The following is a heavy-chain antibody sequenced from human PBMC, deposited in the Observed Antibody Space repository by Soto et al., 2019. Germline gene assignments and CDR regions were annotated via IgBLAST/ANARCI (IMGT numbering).Heavy chain of an antibody. J-gene: IGHJ4*02. CDR1: GFTFSSYS. V-gene: IGHV3-48*01. Sequence: EVQLVESGGGLVQPGGSLRLSCAASGFTFSSYSMNWVRQAPGKGLEWVSYISSSSSTIYYADSVKGRFTISRDNAKNSLYLQMNSLRAEDKAVYYCARDLNSGLFDYWGQGTLVTVSS. CDR2: ISSSSSTI. D-gene: IGHD2-15*01. CDR3: ARDLNSGLFDY.